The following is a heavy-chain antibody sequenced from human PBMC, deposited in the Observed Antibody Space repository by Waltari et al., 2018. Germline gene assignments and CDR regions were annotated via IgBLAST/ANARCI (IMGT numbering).Heavy chain of an antibody. CDR2: FYYNGNT. CDR3: TTEYSSSSAY. CDR1: GDSISNDNYH. V-gene: IGHV4-39*02. J-gene: IGHJ4*02. Sequence: QLQLQQSGPGLVKPSETLSLTCTVSGDSISNDNYHWAWVRQPPGKGLGWIGSFYYNGNTYYSPSLKSRVTISVDTSKNQFSLRLSSVTAADTAVYYCTTEYSSSSAYWGQGTLVTVSS. D-gene: IGHD6-6*01.